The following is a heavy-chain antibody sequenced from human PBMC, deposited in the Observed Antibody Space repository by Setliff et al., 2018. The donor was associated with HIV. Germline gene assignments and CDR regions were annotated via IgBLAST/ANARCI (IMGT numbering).Heavy chain of an antibody. J-gene: IGHJ4*02. V-gene: IGHV5-51*01. CDR1: GYSFTNYW. CDR2: VYPDDSDS. CDR3: ARQAVDCSGGTCYSTSAFDY. D-gene: IGHD2-15*01. Sequence: GESLKISCKASGYSFTNYWIGWVRQMPGKGLEWMGIVYPDDSDSRYSPSFQGQVTISADKSVSTAYLQWSSLKASDTAMYYCARQAVDCSGGTCYSTSAFDYWGQGTLVTVSS.